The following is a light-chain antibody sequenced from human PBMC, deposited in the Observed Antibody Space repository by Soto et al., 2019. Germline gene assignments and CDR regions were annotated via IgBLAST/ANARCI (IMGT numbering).Light chain of an antibody. CDR2: DAS. CDR3: QQYNSYPLT. J-gene: IGKJ4*01. CDR1: QSISSW. V-gene: IGKV1-5*01. Sequence: DIHITQSPSTLAASVGDSVTITCRASQSISSWWAWYQQKPGKAPKLLIYDASSLESGVPSRFSGSGSGTEFTLTISSLQPDDFATYYCQQYNSYPLTFGGGTKVDIK.